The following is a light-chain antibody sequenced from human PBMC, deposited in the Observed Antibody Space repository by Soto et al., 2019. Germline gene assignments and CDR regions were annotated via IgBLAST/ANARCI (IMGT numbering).Light chain of an antibody. J-gene: IGKJ2*01. V-gene: IGKV1-5*01. CDR2: DAS. CDR1: QRIRHY. Sequence: DIQMAQSPSTLSASVGARVTVTSPPSQRIRHYLAWWQQKPGKAPNVLIYDASILESGAPSRFSGSGSGTEFSLTITSLQPDDFATYSCKQYSSYSETSGKGTKVDIK. CDR3: KQYSSYSET.